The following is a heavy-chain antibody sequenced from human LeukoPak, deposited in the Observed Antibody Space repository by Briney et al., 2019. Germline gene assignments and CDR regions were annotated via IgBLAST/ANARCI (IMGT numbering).Heavy chain of an antibody. CDR2: ISGSGGST. Sequence: PGGSLRLSFAASGLTFSNYGMSWVRQAPGKGLEGVSAISGSGGSTYYADSVKGRFTISRDNSKNTLYLQMNSLRAEDTAVYYCAKLTVLLWFGETNPDRGMDVWGQGTTVTVSS. CDR3: AKLTVLLWFGETNPDRGMDV. D-gene: IGHD3-10*01. CDR1: GLTFSNYG. J-gene: IGHJ6*02. V-gene: IGHV3-23*01.